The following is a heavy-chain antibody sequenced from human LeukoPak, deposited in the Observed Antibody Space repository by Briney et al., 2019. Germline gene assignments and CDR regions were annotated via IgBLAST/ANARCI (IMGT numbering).Heavy chain of an antibody. Sequence: GRSLRLSCAASGFTFDDYAMHWVRQAPGKGLEWVSGISWNSGSIGYADSVKGRFTISRDNAKNSLYLQMNSLRAEDTALYYCAKEISPLYDSNPFDIWGQGTMVTVSS. CDR1: GFTFDDYA. V-gene: IGHV3-9*01. CDR3: AKEISPLYDSNPFDI. D-gene: IGHD3-22*01. CDR2: ISWNSGSI. J-gene: IGHJ3*02.